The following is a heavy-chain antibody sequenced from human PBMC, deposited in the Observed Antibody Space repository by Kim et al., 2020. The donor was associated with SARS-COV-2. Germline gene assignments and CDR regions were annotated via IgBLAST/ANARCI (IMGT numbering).Heavy chain of an antibody. CDR3: ARDRPDCSSTSCYQFDP. D-gene: IGHD2-2*01. Sequence: LKGRVTIAVDTSKNQFSRKLSSVTAADTAVYYCARDRPDCSSTSCYQFDPWGQGTLVTVSS. V-gene: IGHV4-59*01. J-gene: IGHJ5*02.